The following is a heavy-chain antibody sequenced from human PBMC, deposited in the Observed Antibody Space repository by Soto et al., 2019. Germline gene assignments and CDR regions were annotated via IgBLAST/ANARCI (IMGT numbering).Heavy chain of an antibody. CDR2: TYYRSKWYN. V-gene: IGHV6-1*01. CDR3: ARGIAVAGTHWFDP. D-gene: IGHD6-19*01. Sequence: LSQTLSLTCAISGDSVSSNSAAWNWIRQSPSRGLEWLGRTYYRSKWYNDYAVSVKSRITINPDTSKNQFSLQLNSVTPEDTAVYYCARGIAVAGTHWFDPWGQGTLVTVSS. J-gene: IGHJ5*02. CDR1: GDSVSSNSAA.